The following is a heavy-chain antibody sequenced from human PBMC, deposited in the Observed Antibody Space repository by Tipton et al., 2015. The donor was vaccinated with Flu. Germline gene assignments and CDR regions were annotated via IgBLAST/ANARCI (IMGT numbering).Heavy chain of an antibody. V-gene: IGHV4-39*01. CDR1: GDSFSSTSYY. J-gene: IGHJ4*02. Sequence: TLSLTCTVSGDSFSSTSYYWGWIRQPPGKGLEWIGSIYYSGSTFYNPSLKGRVTISVDTSRNQFFLNLRSVTAADTAFYYCAGRSRRTSVVTAFDCWGQGTLVTVSS. CDR3: AGRSRRTSVVTAFDC. D-gene: IGHD3-22*01. CDR2: IYYSGST.